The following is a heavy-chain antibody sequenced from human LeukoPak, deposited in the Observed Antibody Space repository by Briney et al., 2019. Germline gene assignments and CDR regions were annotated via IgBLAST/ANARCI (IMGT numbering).Heavy chain of an antibody. D-gene: IGHD2-2*02. J-gene: IGHJ4*02. CDR1: GYSITSGYN. CDR2: IYHSGSA. V-gene: IGHV4-38-2*02. CDR3: VRYCSSTTCYTRAVDY. Sequence: SETLSLTCTVSGYSITSGYNWAWIRQPPGKVLEWIGSIYHSGSAYYNPSLKSRVTISVDTSKNQFSLKLSSVIAADTAVYYCVRYCSSTTCYTRAVDYWGQGTLVTVSS.